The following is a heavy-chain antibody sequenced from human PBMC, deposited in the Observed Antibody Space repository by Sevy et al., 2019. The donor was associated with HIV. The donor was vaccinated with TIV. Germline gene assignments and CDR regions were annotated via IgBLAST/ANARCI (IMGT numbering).Heavy chain of an antibody. D-gene: IGHD6-13*01. V-gene: IGHV3-53*01. J-gene: IGHJ4*02. CDR1: GFTVSSNY. Sequence: GGSLRLSCAASGFTVSSNYMSWVRQAPGKGLEWVSVIYSGGSTYYADSVKGRGTITRDNSKNTLYLQMNSLRAEDTAVYYCASPGYSSSAWEYWGQGTLVTVSS. CDR2: IYSGGST. CDR3: ASPGYSSSAWEY.